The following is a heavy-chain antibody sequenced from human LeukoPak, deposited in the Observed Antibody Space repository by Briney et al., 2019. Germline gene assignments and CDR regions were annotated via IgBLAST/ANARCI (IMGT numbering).Heavy chain of an antibody. Sequence: SETLSLTCAVYGGSFSGCYWSWIRQPPGKGLEWIGEINHSGSTNYNPSLKSRVTISVDTSKNQFSLKLSSVTAADTAVYYCARGSDYGDYRLDYWGQGTLVTVSS. V-gene: IGHV4-34*01. CDR1: GGSFSGCY. CDR2: INHSGST. CDR3: ARGSDYGDYRLDY. J-gene: IGHJ4*02. D-gene: IGHD4-17*01.